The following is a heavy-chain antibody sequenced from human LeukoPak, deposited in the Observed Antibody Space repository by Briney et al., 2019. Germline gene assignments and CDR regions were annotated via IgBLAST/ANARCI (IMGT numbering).Heavy chain of an antibody. Sequence: ASVKVSCKASGGTFSSYAISWVRQAPGQGLEWMGWISAYYGNTNYAQKLQGRVTMTTDTSTSTAYMELRSLRSDDTAVYYCARVSSGWYDHSDYWGQGTLVTVSS. CDR2: ISAYYGNT. CDR1: GGTFSSYA. CDR3: ARVSSGWYDHSDY. D-gene: IGHD6-19*01. J-gene: IGHJ4*02. V-gene: IGHV1-18*01.